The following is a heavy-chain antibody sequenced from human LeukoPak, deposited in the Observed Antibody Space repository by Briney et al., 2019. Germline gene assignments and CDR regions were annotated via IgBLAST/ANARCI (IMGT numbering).Heavy chain of an antibody. J-gene: IGHJ3*02. CDR1: GYSFTGYW. Sequence: GESLKISCKASGYSFTGYWIGWVRQMPGKGLEWMSFIFPDDSGTTYSPSFQGQVTISADKSISTAYLQWSSLKASDTAMYYCARRAHHDAFDIWGQGTMVTVSS. CDR3: ARRAHHDAFDI. V-gene: IGHV5-51*01. CDR2: IFPDDSGT.